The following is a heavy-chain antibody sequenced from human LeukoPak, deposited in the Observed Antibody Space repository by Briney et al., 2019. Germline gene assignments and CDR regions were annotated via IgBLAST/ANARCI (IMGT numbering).Heavy chain of an antibody. D-gene: IGHD6-19*01. V-gene: IGHV1-18*01. CDR2: ISAYNGNT. CDR3: ARPSSSGWYHRPQTGHYFDY. CDR1: GYTFTSYG. Sequence: ASVKVSCKASGYTFTSYGISWVRQAPGQGREWMGWISAYNGNTNYAQKLQGRVTMTTDTSTSTAYMELRSLRSDDTAVYYCARPSSSGWYHRPQTGHYFDYWGQGTLITVSS. J-gene: IGHJ4*02.